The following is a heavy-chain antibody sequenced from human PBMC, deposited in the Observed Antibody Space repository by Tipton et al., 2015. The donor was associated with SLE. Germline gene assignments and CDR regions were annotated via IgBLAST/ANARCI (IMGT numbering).Heavy chain of an antibody. CDR3: ARHLSGYYGPSFDY. Sequence: SLRLSCVASGFTFSSTAMSWVRQPPGKGLEWVSFVHSDSSGTYYADSVKGRFTISRDNSKNTLYLELSSLRAEDTATYYCARHLSGYYGPSFDYWGQGTLVTVSS. CDR1: GFTFSSTA. CDR2: VHSDSSGT. V-gene: IGHV3-23*03. J-gene: IGHJ4*02. D-gene: IGHD3-10*01.